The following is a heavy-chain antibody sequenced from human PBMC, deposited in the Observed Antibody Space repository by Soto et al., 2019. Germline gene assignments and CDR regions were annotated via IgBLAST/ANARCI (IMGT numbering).Heavy chain of an antibody. V-gene: IGHV3-7*01. Sequence: EVQLVESGGGLVQPGGSLRLSCAASGFTFSDYWMSWVRQAPGKRLEWVANIKQDGGEKHYVDSVKGRFTISRDNARNALVLQMNSLRVEDTAVYYCARGHRYYGDYVGGHYWGQGTLVTVSS. CDR1: GFTFSDYW. J-gene: IGHJ4*02. CDR3: ARGHRYYGDYVGGHY. D-gene: IGHD3-10*02. CDR2: IKQDGGEK.